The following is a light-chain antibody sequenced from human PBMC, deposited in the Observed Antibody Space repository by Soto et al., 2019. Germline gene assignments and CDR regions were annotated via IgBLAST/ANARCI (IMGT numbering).Light chain of an antibody. Sequence: DIQMTQSPSSLSASVGDRVTITCQASQDISNYLNWYQQKPGKAPKLLIYDASNLETGVPSRFSGSGSGTDFTLTISSLQPEDFAIYYCLQANRVPLSFGQGTRLEIK. CDR2: DAS. V-gene: IGKV1-33*01. CDR1: QDISNY. CDR3: LQANRVPLS. J-gene: IGKJ5*01.